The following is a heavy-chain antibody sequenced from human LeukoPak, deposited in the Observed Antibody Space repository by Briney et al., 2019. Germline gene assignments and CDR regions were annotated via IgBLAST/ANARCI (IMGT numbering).Heavy chain of an antibody. D-gene: IGHD2-2*01. CDR3: ARGGRAVVVPSAMH. J-gene: IGHJ4*02. Sequence: PGGSLRLSCAASRFTFSSYAMHWVGQAPGPGLEGVGVIAYDECNKYYADSVNVRFTISIDDSKNTLYLQMNSLRAEDTAVYYCARGGRAVVVPSAMHWGEGTLVTVSS. V-gene: IGHV3-30-3*01. CDR1: RFTFSSYA. CDR2: IAYDECNK.